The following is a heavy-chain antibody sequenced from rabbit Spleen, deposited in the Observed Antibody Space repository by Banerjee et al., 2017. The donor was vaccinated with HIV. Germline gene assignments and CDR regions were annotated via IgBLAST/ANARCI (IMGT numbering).Heavy chain of an antibody. Sequence: QSLEESGGDLVKSGASLTLTCTASGFSFSSNTMCWVRQAPGKGPEWIACIYNGDGSTYYASWAKGRFTISKTSSTTVTLQMTSLTAADTATYFCARGSGVNGGSYVKYGMDLWGPGTLVTVS. CDR2: IYNGDGST. CDR3: ARGSGVNGGSYVKYGMDL. D-gene: IGHD8-1*01. CDR1: GFSFSSNT. J-gene: IGHJ6*01. V-gene: IGHV1S40*01.